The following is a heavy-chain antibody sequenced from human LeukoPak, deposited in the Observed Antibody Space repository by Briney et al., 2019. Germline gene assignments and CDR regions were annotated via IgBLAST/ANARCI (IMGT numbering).Heavy chain of an antibody. CDR2: IYYSGST. CDR3: ARAVAKGSIVVDTFDY. D-gene: IGHD3-22*01. CDR1: GGSISSGGYY. J-gene: IGHJ4*02. V-gene: IGHV4-31*03. Sequence: PSQTLSLTCTVSGGSISSGGYYWSWIRQHPGKGLEWIGYIYYSGSTYYNPSLKSRVTISVDTSKNQFPLKLSSVTAADTAVYYCARAVAKGSIVVDTFDYWGQGTLVTVSS.